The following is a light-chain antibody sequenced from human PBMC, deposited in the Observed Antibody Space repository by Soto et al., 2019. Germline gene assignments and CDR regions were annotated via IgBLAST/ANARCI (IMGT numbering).Light chain of an antibody. V-gene: IGKV1-16*01. J-gene: IGKJ1*01. CDR3: QQYNTYPRT. CDR2: AAS. Sequence: DLQMTQSPSSVSASVGDRVTITCRASQAISNYLAWFQLKPGKAPRSLIFAASYLHTGVPSRFSGSGSGTDFTLTINSLQPEDFATYYCQQYNTYPRTFGQGTKVEIK. CDR1: QAISNY.